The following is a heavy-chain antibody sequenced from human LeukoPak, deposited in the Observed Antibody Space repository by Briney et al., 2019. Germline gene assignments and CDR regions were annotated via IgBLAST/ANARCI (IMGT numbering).Heavy chain of an antibody. Sequence: PSETLSLTCTVSGGSISSGGYYWSWTRQHPGKGLEWIGYIYYSGSTYYNPSLKSRVTISVDTSKNQFSLKLSSVTAADTAVYYCARDSPCGGDCYTFDYWGQGTLVTVPS. CDR2: IYYSGST. D-gene: IGHD2-21*02. CDR1: GGSISSGGYY. V-gene: IGHV4-31*03. CDR3: ARDSPCGGDCYTFDY. J-gene: IGHJ4*02.